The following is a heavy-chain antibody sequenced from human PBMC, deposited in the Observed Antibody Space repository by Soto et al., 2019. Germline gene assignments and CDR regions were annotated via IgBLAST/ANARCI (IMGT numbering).Heavy chain of an antibody. V-gene: IGHV4-31*03. Sequence: PSETLSLTCTVSGGPITNYCSWIRQHPGKGLEWIGYIYDSGSTYYNPSLKSRVTMSLDTSKNQLSLKLTSVTAADTAVYYCARVNLDYVTGMDVWGQGTTVTSP. CDR2: IYDSGST. J-gene: IGHJ6*02. CDR1: GGPITNY. CDR3: ARVNLDYVTGMDV. D-gene: IGHD4-17*01.